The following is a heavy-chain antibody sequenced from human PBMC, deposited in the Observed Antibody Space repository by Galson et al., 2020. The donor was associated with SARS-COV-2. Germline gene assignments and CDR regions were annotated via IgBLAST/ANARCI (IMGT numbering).Heavy chain of an antibody. Sequence: SVKVSCKAFGGTFSSFAISWVRQAPGQGLEWMGGIIPIIGIPNSAQKFQGRVTITADKSTSTAYMELSSLRFEDTAVYYCAREAEYCTSNSCFGYWGQGTLVTVSS. CDR1: GGTFSSFA. CDR3: AREAEYCTSNSCFGY. D-gene: IGHD2-2*01. CDR2: IIPIIGIP. J-gene: IGHJ4*02. V-gene: IGHV1-69*10.